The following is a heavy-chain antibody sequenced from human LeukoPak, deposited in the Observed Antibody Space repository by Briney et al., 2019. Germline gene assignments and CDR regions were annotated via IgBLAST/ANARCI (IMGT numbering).Heavy chain of an antibody. Sequence: GGSLTLSCAASGFTFSSYSMNWVRQAPGKGLEWVSYISSSSSTIYYADSVKGRFTISRDNAKNSLYLQMNSLRAEDTAVYYCARGKYYFDYWGQGTLVTVSS. J-gene: IGHJ4*02. CDR3: ARGKYYFDY. CDR1: GFTFSSYS. V-gene: IGHV3-48*04. CDR2: ISSSSSTI.